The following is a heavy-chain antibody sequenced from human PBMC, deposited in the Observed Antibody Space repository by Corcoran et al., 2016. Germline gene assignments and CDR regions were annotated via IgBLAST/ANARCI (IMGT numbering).Heavy chain of an antibody. Sequence: QLQLQESGPGLVKPSETLSITCTVSGGSISSSSYYWGWIRQPPGKGLEWIGSIYYSGSTYHNPSLKSRVTISLDTSKNQFSLRLSSVTAADTAGYYWARDHCSGGSCHGDFDYWGQGTLVTGSS. D-gene: IGHD2-15*01. CDR1: GGSISSSSYY. CDR2: IYYSGST. J-gene: IGHJ4*02. CDR3: ARDHCSGGSCHGDFDY. V-gene: IGHV4-39*07.